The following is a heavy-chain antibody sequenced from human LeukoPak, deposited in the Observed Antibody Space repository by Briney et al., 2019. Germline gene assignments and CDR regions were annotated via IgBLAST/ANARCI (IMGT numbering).Heavy chain of an antibody. CDR1: GFTFSSYA. Sequence: GGSLRLSCAASGFTFSSYAMTWVRQAPGKGLEWVSAISGSGGSTYYADSVKGRFTISRDNSKNTLYLQMNSLRSEDTAVYYCAKDQIRDYYDSSGYLAIDYWGQGTLVTVSS. V-gene: IGHV3-23*01. CDR3: AKDQIRDYYDSSGYLAIDY. J-gene: IGHJ4*02. CDR2: ISGSGGST. D-gene: IGHD3-22*01.